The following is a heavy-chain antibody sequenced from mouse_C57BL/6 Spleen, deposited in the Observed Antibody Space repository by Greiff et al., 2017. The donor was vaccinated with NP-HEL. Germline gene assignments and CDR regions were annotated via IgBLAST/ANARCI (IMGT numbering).Heavy chain of an antibody. CDR3: ARWYDYDTYAMDY. V-gene: IGHV1-42*01. Sequence: EVKLVESGPELVKPGASVKISCKASGYSFTGYYMNWVKQSPEKSLEWIGEINPSTGGTTYNQKFKAKATLTVDKSSSTAYMQLKSLTSEDSAVYYCARWYDYDTYAMDYWGQGTSVTVSS. D-gene: IGHD2-4*01. CDR1: GYSFTGYY. CDR2: INPSTGGT. J-gene: IGHJ4*01.